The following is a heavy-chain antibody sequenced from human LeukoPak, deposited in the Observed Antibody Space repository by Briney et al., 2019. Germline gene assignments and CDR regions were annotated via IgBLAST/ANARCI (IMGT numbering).Heavy chain of an antibody. D-gene: IGHD1/OR15-1a*01. Sequence: GGSLRLSCAASGFTFSSYTVTWVRQAPGKGLDWVSYISPTSTTIYYADSVRGRFTISRDNAKNSLYLQMDSLRVEDTAVYYCARRGNNYGYIDYWGQGTLVTVSS. J-gene: IGHJ4*02. CDR2: ISPTSTTI. CDR1: GFTFSSYT. CDR3: ARRGNNYGYIDY. V-gene: IGHV3-48*04.